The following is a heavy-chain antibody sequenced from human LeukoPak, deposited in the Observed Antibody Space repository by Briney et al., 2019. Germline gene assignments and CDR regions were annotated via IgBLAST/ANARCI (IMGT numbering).Heavy chain of an antibody. Sequence: ASVKVSCKASGYTFTGYYMHWVRRAPGQGLEWMGWINPNSGGTNYAQKFQGRVTMTRDTSISTAYMELSRLRSDDTAVYYCVRGGDKGLAARNWFDPWGQGTLVTVSS. CDR1: GYTFTGYY. D-gene: IGHD6-13*01. CDR2: INPNSGGT. CDR3: VRGGDKGLAARNWFDP. J-gene: IGHJ5*02. V-gene: IGHV1-2*02.